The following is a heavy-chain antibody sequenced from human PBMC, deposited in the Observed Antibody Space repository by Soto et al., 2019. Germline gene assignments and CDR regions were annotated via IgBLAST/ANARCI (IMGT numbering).Heavy chain of an antibody. CDR3: ARERIAAAGTFDY. D-gene: IGHD6-13*01. Sequence: QVQLVQSGAEVKKPGSSVKVSCKASGGTFSSYTISWVRQAPGQGLEWMGRIIPILGIANYAQKFQGRVTITADKSTSTAYMELSSLRSEDKAVYYCARERIAAAGTFDYWGQGTLVTVSS. J-gene: IGHJ4*02. CDR2: IIPILGIA. CDR1: GGTFSSYT. V-gene: IGHV1-69*08.